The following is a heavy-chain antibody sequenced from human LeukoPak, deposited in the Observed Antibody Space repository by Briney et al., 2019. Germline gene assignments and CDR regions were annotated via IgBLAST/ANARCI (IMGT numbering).Heavy chain of an antibody. CDR1: GFIFNKFS. CDR3: ARGHYGYWFDP. V-gene: IGHV3-21*01. CDR2: INDIGVHI. D-gene: IGHD4-17*01. J-gene: IGHJ5*02. Sequence: GGSLRLSCAASGFIFNKFSMNWVRQAPGTGLEWVSSINDIGVHIYYAHSVKGRFTISRDNAKNSLYLQMNSLRVEDTAVYYCARGHYGYWFDPWGQGTLVTVSS.